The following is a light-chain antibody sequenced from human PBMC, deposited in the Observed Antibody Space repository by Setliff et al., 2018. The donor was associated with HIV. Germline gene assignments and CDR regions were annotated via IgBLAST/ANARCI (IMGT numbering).Light chain of an antibody. CDR1: SSDVGSSNR. V-gene: IGLV2-18*01. CDR2: EVS. CDR3: QVWDSRSHHFV. J-gene: IGLJ1*01. Sequence: QSVLTQPPSVSGSPGQSVTISCTGTSSDVGSSNRVSWYQQPPGTVPRLMIYEVSSRPSGVPDRFSGSNSGNTATLTISRVEAGDEADFYCQVWDSRSHHFVFGTGTKVTVL.